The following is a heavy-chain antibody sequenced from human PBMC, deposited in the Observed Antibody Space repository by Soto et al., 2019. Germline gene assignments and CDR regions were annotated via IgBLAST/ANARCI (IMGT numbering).Heavy chain of an antibody. CDR1: GGSFSGYY. CDR3: ARFSGSYYYAMDV. Sequence: PSETLSLTCAVYGGSFSGYYWSWIRQPPGKGLEWIGEINHSGVTNYKPSLKRRVTISVDTSKNQFSLQLKSVTAADTALYYCARFSGSYYYAMDVWGQGSTVPVSS. CDR2: INHSGVT. V-gene: IGHV4-34*01. J-gene: IGHJ6*02. D-gene: IGHD6-19*01.